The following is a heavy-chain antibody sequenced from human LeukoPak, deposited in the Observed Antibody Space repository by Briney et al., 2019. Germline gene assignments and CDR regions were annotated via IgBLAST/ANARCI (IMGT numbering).Heavy chain of an antibody. D-gene: IGHD1-26*01. CDR3: ARQGLWELPTFDS. V-gene: IGHV4-30-2*03. CDR2: VYYSGST. CDR1: GGSISSGDYY. Sequence: PSQTLSLTCTVSGGSISSGDYYWSWIRQPPQKGLEWIGSVYYSGSTYYNPSLKSRVTISVDTSKNQFSLKLSSVTAADTAVYYCARQGLWELPTFDSWGQGTLVSVSS. J-gene: IGHJ4*02.